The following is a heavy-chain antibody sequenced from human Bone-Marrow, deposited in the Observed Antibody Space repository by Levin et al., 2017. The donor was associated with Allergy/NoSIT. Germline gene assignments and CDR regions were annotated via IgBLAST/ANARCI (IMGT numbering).Heavy chain of an antibody. D-gene: IGHD6-6*01. CDR1: GFTFSNYG. V-gene: IGHV3-33*01. CDR2: IWFDGSNK. CDR3: ARDTYSSSSGIYNYYLDV. J-gene: IGHJ6*03. Sequence: GESLKISCAASGFTFSNYGFHWVRQAPGKGPEWVAVIWFDGSNKFYADSVKGRFTVSRDNSKNTVYLQMNGLRAEDTATFYCARDTYSSSSGIYNYYLDVWGRGTTVTVSS.